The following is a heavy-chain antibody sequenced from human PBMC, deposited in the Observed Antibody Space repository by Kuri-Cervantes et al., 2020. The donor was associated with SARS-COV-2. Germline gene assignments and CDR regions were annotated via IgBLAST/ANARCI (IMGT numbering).Heavy chain of an antibody. D-gene: IGHD6-6*01. CDR3: ARVMSTSSIAARPRPYYLDY. J-gene: IGHJ4*02. Sequence: GSLRLSCTVSGGSSSSSSYYWGWIRQPPGKELEWIGYIYYSGSTNYNPSLKSRVTISVDTSKNQFSLKLSSVTAADMAVYYCARVMSTSSIAARPRPYYLDYWGQGTLVTVSS. CDR2: IYYSGST. CDR1: GGSSSSSSYY. V-gene: IGHV4-61*05.